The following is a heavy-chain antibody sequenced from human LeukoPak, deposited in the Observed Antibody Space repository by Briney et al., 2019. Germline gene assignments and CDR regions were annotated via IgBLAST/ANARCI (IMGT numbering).Heavy chain of an antibody. Sequence: SETLSLTSAVYGGSFSGYYWSWIRQPPGKGLEWIGEINHSGSTNYNPSLKSRVTISVDTSKNQFSLKLSSVTAADTAVYYCARARSGSSGPRWFDPWGQGILVTVSS. CDR1: GGSFSGYY. J-gene: IGHJ5*02. CDR3: ARARSGSSGPRWFDP. V-gene: IGHV4-34*01. CDR2: INHSGST. D-gene: IGHD6-19*01.